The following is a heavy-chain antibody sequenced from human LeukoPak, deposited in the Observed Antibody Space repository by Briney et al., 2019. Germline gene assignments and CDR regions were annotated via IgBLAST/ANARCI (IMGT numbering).Heavy chain of an antibody. D-gene: IGHD2-15*01. CDR2: TWYDGSNK. J-gene: IGHJ4*02. CDR3: ARDQSLLYFDY. Sequence: GGSLRLSCAASGFTFSSYGMHWVRQAPGKGLEWVALTWYDGSNKSYGDSVKGRFTISRDGSKNTLYLQMSSLRAEDTAVYYCARDQSLLYFDYWGQGTLVTVSS. V-gene: IGHV3-33*01. CDR1: GFTFSSYG.